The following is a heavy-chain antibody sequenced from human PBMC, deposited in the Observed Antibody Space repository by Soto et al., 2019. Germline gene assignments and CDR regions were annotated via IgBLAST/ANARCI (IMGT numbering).Heavy chain of an antibody. CDR1: GGSISSGGYY. V-gene: IGHV4-31*03. D-gene: IGHD3-22*01. J-gene: IGHJ4*02. Sequence: PSETLSLTCTVSGGSISSGGYYWSWIRQHPGKGLEWIGYIYYSGSTYYNPSLKSRVTISVDTSKNQFSLKLSSVTAADTAVYYCARDYYDSSGYYYYAYWGQGTLVTVSS. CDR3: ARDYYDSSGYYYYAY. CDR2: IYYSGST.